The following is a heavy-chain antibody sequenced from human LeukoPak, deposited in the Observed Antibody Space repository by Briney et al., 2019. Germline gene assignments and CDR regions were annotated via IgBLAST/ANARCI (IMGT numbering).Heavy chain of an antibody. J-gene: IGHJ4*02. CDR1: GFTFDDYG. CDR3: ARHVVAVGFDY. D-gene: IGHD3-22*01. Sequence: GGSLRLSCAASGFTFDDYGMTWVRQAPGKGLEWVSSITSSSSYIYYADSVKGRFTISRDNAKNSLYLQMNGLRAEDTAVYYCARHVVAVGFDYWGQGTLVTVSS. CDR2: ITSSSSYI. V-gene: IGHV3-21*01.